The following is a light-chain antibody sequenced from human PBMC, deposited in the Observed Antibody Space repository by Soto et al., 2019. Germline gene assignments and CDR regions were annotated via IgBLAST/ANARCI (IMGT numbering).Light chain of an antibody. V-gene: IGKV3-11*01. CDR3: QQRSNWPPNT. Sequence: EIVLTQSPGTLSLSPGERATLSCRASETVRSNLAWYQQKPGQAPRLLIYAASTRATGIPARFSGSGSGTDFTLTISSLEPEDFAVYYCQQRSNWPPNTFGQGTRLEIK. CDR1: ETVRSN. J-gene: IGKJ5*01. CDR2: AAS.